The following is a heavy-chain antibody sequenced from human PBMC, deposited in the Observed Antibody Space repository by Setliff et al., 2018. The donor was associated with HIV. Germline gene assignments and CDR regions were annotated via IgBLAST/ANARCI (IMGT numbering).Heavy chain of an antibody. D-gene: IGHD1-26*01. Sequence: GASVKVSCKASGYTFISYYMHWVRQAPGQGLEWMGVINPSGGSTTYAQKFQDRVTMTRDTSTTTVYMEVSSLRSEDTAVYYCAREPGTWELRRFYYMDVWGKGTTVTV. V-gene: IGHV1-46*01. J-gene: IGHJ6*03. CDR1: GYTFISYY. CDR2: INPSGGST. CDR3: AREPGTWELRRFYYMDV.